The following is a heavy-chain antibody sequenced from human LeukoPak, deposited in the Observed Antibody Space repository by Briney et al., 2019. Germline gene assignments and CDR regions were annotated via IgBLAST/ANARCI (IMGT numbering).Heavy chain of an antibody. CDR2: ISVYNGNT. V-gene: IGHV1-18*01. Sequence: ASVKVSCKASGYTFTSYGISWVRQAPGQGLEWMGWISVYNGNTNYAQKLQGRVTMTTDKSTSTAYIELRSLRSDDTAVYYCARFGVVVVAAQFYDYWGQGTLVTVSS. D-gene: IGHD2-15*01. J-gene: IGHJ4*02. CDR3: ARFGVVVVAAQFYDY. CDR1: GYTFTSYG.